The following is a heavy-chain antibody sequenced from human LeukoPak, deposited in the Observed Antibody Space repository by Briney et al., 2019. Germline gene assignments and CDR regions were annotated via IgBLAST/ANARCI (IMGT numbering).Heavy chain of an antibody. V-gene: IGHV4-34*01. Sequence: LRLSCAASGFTFSDYYMSWIRQPPGKGLEWIGEINHSGSTNYNPSLKSRVTISVDTSKNQFSLKLSSVTAADTAVYYCARLRRGYSYGSSRSAFDIWGQGTMVTVSS. D-gene: IGHD5-18*01. CDR2: INHSGST. CDR3: ARLRRGYSYGSSRSAFDI. CDR1: GFTFSDYY. J-gene: IGHJ3*02.